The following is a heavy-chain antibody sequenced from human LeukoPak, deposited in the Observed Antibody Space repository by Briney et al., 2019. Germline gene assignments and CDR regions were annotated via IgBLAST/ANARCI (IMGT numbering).Heavy chain of an antibody. D-gene: IGHD6-13*01. Sequence: SETLSLTCTVSGGSISSSSYYWGWIRQPPGKGLEWIGSIYYSGSTYYNPSLKSRVTISVDTSKNQFSLKLSSVTAADTAVYYCARGLGSSWYGAFDIWGQGTMVTVSS. CDR2: IYYSGST. V-gene: IGHV4-39*07. CDR3: ARGLGSSWYGAFDI. CDR1: GGSISSSSYY. J-gene: IGHJ3*02.